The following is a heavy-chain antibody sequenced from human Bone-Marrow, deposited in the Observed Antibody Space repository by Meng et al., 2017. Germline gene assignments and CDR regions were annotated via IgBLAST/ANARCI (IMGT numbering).Heavy chain of an antibody. Sequence: QVQLQQWGAGRLKPAETLARTCAGYGGSFSGYYWSWIRQPPGKGLEWIGEINHSGSTNYNPSLKSRVTISVDTSKNQFSLKLSSVTAADTAVYYCARVAYRWGGDCSYFDYWGQGTLVTVSS. CDR2: INHSGST. CDR1: GGSFSGYY. CDR3: ARVAYRWGGDCSYFDY. V-gene: IGHV4-34*01. D-gene: IGHD2-21*02. J-gene: IGHJ4*02.